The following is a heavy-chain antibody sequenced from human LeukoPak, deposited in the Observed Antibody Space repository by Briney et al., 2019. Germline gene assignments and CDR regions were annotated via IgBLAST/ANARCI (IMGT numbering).Heavy chain of an antibody. CDR1: GFTLSSYW. V-gene: IGHV3-74*01. J-gene: IGHJ6*03. CDR3: ARSRRYCSGGSCAKAYYNYCYMDV. CDR2: INSDGSST. Sequence: PGGSLRLSCAASGFTLSSYWMEWVRQAPGKGLVWVSRINSDGSSTRYADSVKGRFTISRDNAKNTVYLKMNSLRAEDTAVYYCARSRRYCSGGSCAKAYYNYCYMDVWGKGTTVTVSS. D-gene: IGHD2-15*01.